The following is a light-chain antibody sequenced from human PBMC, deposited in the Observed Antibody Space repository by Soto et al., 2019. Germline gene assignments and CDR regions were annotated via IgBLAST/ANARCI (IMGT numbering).Light chain of an antibody. CDR1: SGAIASNS. CDR3: QSYDSNTVV. Sequence: FMLTQPHSVSESPGKTVIISCTRSSGAIASNSVQWYQQRPGSAPSTVIYEDNQRPSGVPDRFSGSTDGSSNSASPTISGLQTEDEADYYCQSYDSNTVVFGGGTKLTVL. V-gene: IGLV6-57*04. CDR2: EDN. J-gene: IGLJ2*01.